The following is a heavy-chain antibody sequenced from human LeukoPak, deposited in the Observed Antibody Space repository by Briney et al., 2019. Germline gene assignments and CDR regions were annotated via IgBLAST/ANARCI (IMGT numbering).Heavy chain of an antibody. D-gene: IGHD1-26*01. J-gene: IGHJ4*02. CDR1: GYTFTSSY. V-gene: IGHV1-18*01. CDR2: VSAYNGKT. Sequence: ASVKVSCKASGYTFTSSYINWVRQAPGQGLEWMGWVSAYNGKTSYVQNFQGRVTMTTDSSTNTAYMDLTSLTSDVTAMYYCARGGTYYPCIDYWGQGTLVTVSS. CDR3: ARGGTYYPCIDY.